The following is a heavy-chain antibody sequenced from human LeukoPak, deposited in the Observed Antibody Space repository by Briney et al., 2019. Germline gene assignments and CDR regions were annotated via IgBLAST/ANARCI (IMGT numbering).Heavy chain of an antibody. CDR3: ARLWDSSGIHFDY. V-gene: IGHV4-59*08. CDR2: IYYSGST. CDR1: GGSISSYY. Sequence: PSETLSLTCTVSGGSISSYYWSWTRQPPGKGLEWIGYIYYSGSTNYNPSLKSRVTISVDTSKNQFSLKLSSVTAADTAVYYCARLWDSSGIHFDYWGQGTLVTVSS. J-gene: IGHJ4*02. D-gene: IGHD3-22*01.